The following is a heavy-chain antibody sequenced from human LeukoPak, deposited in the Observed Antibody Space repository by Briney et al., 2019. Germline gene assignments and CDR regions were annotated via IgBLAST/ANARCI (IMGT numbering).Heavy chain of an antibody. V-gene: IGHV1-69*04. D-gene: IGHD1-1*01. J-gene: IGHJ4*02. CDR2: IIPIFGIA. CDR1: GGTFSSYA. Sequence: AASVKVSCKASGGTFSSYAISWVRQAPGQGLELMGRIIPIFGIANYAQKFQGRVTITADKSMSTAYMELSSLRSEDTAVYYCARVGGKTGAHFDYWGQGTLVTVSS. CDR3: ARVGGKTGAHFDY.